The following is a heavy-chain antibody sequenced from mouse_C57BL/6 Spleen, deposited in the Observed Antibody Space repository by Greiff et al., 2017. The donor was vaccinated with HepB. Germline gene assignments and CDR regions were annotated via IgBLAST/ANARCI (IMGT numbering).Heavy chain of an antibody. V-gene: IGHV1-39*01. CDR2: INPNYGTT. D-gene: IGHD4-1*01. CDR3: ARGSNWESYWYFDV. CDR1: GYSFTDYN. Sequence: VQLQQSGPELVKPGASVKISCKASGYSFTDYNMNWVKQSNGKSLEWIGVINPNYGTTSYNQKFKGKATLTVDQSSSTAYMQLNSLTSEDSADYYCARGSNWESYWYFDVWGTGTTVTVSS. J-gene: IGHJ1*03.